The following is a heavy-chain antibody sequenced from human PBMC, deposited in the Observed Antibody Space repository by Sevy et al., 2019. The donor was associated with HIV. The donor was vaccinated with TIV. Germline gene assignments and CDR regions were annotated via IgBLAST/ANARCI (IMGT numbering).Heavy chain of an antibody. CDR1: GYTFTGYY. CDR3: ARDKVGRDSYCSSTSCSTNNYYYYGMDV. Sequence: ASVKVSCKASGYTFTGYYMHWVRQAPGQGLEWMGWINPNSGGTNYAQKFQGRVTMTRDTSISTAYMELSRLRSDDTAVYYCARDKVGRDSYCSSTSCSTNNYYYYGMDVWGQGTTVTVSS. V-gene: IGHV1-2*02. J-gene: IGHJ6*02. CDR2: INPNSGGT. D-gene: IGHD2-2*01.